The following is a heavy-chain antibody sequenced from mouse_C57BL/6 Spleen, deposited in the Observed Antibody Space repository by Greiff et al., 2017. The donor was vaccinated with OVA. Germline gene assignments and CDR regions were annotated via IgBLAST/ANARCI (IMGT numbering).Heavy chain of an antibody. J-gene: IGHJ2*01. V-gene: IGHV1-26*01. CDR2: INPNNGGT. CDR1: GYTFTDYY. Sequence: VQLQQSGPELVKPGASVKISCKASGYTFTDYYMNWVKQSHGKSVEWIGDINPNNGGTSYNQKFKGKATLTVDKSSSTAYMELRSLTSEDSAVYYCASYGSSFDYWGQGTTLTVSS. CDR3: ASYGSSFDY. D-gene: IGHD1-1*01.